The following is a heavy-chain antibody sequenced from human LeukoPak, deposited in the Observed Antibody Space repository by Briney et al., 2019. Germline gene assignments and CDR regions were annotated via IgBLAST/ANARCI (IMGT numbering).Heavy chain of an antibody. CDR3: AKGSAWATKFYMDV. CDR1: GFTFSSYW. J-gene: IGHJ6*03. CDR2: IKQDGSEK. D-gene: IGHD5-12*01. Sequence: GGSLRLSCAASGFTFSSYWMSWVRQAPGKGLEWVANIKQDGSEKYYVDSVKGRFTISRDNSKNTVYLQMSSLRPEDTAIYYCAKGSAWATKFYMDVWGKGTTVTVSS. V-gene: IGHV3-7*03.